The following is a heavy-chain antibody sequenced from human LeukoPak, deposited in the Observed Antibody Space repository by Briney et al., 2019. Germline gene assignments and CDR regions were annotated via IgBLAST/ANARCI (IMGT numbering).Heavy chain of an antibody. CDR1: GYSFSTYW. CDR2: IYPGDSDT. D-gene: IGHD3-10*01. CDR3: ARPIGDTSFYYFDY. V-gene: IGHV5-51*01. Sequence: GESLKISCKGSGYSFSTYWIGWVRQMPGKGLEWMGIIYPGDSDTAYNPSFQGQVTISADKSISTAYLRWSSLKASDTAMYYCARPIGDTSFYYFDYWGQGTQVTVSS. J-gene: IGHJ4*02.